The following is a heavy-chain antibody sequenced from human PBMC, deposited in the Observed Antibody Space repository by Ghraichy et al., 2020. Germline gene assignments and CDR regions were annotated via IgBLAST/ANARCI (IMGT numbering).Heavy chain of an antibody. J-gene: IGHJ3*02. CDR1: GGSISSGGYY. CDR3: ARVQYGPGAFDI. Sequence: SETLSLTCTVSGGSISSGGYYWSWIRQHPGKGLEWIGYIYYSGSTYYNPSLKSRVTISVDTSKNQFSLKLSSVTAADTAVYYCARVQYGPGAFDIWGQGTMVTVSS. V-gene: IGHV4-31*03. CDR2: IYYSGST. D-gene: IGHD3-10*01.